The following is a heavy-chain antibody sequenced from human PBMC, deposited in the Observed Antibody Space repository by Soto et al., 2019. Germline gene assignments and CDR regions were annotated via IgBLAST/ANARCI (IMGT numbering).Heavy chain of an antibody. Sequence: EVQLLESGGGLVQPGGSLRLSCAASGFTFSSYAMSWVRQAPGKGLEWVSAISGSGGSTYYADSVKGRFTISRDNSKNTLYLQMNSLRAEDTAVYYCAKAGRPGYSSSWYELNYWGQGTPVTVSS. CDR1: GFTFSSYA. V-gene: IGHV3-23*01. D-gene: IGHD6-13*01. J-gene: IGHJ4*02. CDR2: ISGSGGST. CDR3: AKAGRPGYSSSWYELNY.